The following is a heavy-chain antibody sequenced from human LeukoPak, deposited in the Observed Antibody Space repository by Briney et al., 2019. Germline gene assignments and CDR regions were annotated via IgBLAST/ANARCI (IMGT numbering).Heavy chain of an antibody. Sequence: PGGSLRLSCAASGFTLSSYAMHWVRQAPGKGLEWVAVISYDGSNKYYADSVKGRFTISRDNSKNTLYLQMNSLRAEDTAVYYCARSRITMVRGATDYWGQGTLVTVSS. V-gene: IGHV3-30-3*01. CDR2: ISYDGSNK. J-gene: IGHJ4*02. CDR1: GFTLSSYA. D-gene: IGHD3-10*01. CDR3: ARSRITMVRGATDY.